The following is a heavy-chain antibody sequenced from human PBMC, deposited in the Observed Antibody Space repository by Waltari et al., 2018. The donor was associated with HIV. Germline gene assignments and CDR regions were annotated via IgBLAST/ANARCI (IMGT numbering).Heavy chain of an antibody. V-gene: IGHV3-23*01. J-gene: IGHJ5*02. Sequence: EVQVLESGGTLVQPGGSLRVSCAASGFAFSNYAVSWVSQAAGQGLEWVSAISKSGDRTDYADSVRGRFTISRDNSKNTLSLQMNSLRVEDTAVYYCAIPGSGLYPTPLDLWGQGTLVTVSS. CDR3: AIPGSGLYPTPLDL. CDR1: GFAFSNYA. CDR2: ISKSGDRT. D-gene: IGHD2-2*02.